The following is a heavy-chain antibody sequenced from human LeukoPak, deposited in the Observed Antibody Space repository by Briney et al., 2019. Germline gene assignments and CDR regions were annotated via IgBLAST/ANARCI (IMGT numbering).Heavy chain of an antibody. D-gene: IGHD6-6*01. J-gene: IGHJ6*03. Sequence: PSETLSLTCTVSGGSISNYYWSWIRQPPGKGLEWIGYIYYSGSTNYNPSLRSRVTISVDTSKNQFSLKLSSVTAADTAVYYCARSLYSSSSGTASESAPQYYYYYYMDVWGKGTTVTVSS. CDR2: IYYSGST. V-gene: IGHV4-59*08. CDR1: GGSISNYY. CDR3: ARSLYSSSSGTASESAPQYYYYYYMDV.